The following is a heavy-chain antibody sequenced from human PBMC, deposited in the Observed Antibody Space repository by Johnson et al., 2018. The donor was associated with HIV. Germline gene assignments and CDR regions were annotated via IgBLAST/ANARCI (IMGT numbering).Heavy chain of an antibody. CDR3: ATSTASDALDI. CDR1: GFTLSTYG. CDR2: MSYDGSNK. Sequence: VQLVESGGGVVQPGGSLRLSCVASGFTLSTYGMHWVRQAPGKGLEWVAVMSYDGSNKYYADSVKGRFTISRDNSKNTLYLQMNSLRAEDTAVYYCATSTASDALDIWGQGTMVTVSS. J-gene: IGHJ3*02. D-gene: IGHD1-1*01. V-gene: IGHV3-30*03.